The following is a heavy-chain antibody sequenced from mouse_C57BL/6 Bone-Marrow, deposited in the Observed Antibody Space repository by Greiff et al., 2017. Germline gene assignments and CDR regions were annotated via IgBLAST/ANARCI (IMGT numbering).Heavy chain of an antibody. CDR2: ISSGGSYT. CDR3: ARSTYYSTLFAY. V-gene: IGHV5-6*01. Sequence: EVQGVESGGDLVKPGGSLKLSCAASGFTFSSYGMSWVRQTPDKRLEWVATISSGGSYTSYPDSVKGRFTISRDNAKNPLYLQMSSLKSEDTAMYYCARSTYYSTLFAYWGQGTLVTVSA. CDR1: GFTFSSYG. D-gene: IGHD2-5*01. J-gene: IGHJ3*01.